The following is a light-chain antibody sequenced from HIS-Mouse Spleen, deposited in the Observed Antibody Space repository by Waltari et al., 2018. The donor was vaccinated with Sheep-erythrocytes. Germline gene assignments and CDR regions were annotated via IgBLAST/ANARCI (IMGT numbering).Light chain of an antibody. CDR3: CSYAGSYNHV. J-gene: IGLJ1*01. Sequence: QSALTQPRSVSGSPGPSVTTSCTGTSSDVGGSNYVSWYQQHPGKAPKLMIYDVSKRPSGVPDRFSGSKSGNTASLTISGLQAEDEADYYCCSYAGSYNHVFATGTKVTVL. CDR2: DVS. V-gene: IGLV2-11*01. CDR1: SSDVGGSNY.